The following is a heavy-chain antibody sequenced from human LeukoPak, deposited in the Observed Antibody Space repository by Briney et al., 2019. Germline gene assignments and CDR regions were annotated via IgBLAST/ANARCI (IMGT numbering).Heavy chain of an antibody. CDR2: FDPEDGET. D-gene: IGHD1-26*01. CDR3: ARVKMWNGSYYVADDAFDI. CDR1: GYTLTELS. V-gene: IGHV1-24*01. Sequence: GASVKVSCKVSGYTLTELSMHWVRQAPGKGLEWMGGFDPEDGETIYAQKFQGRVTMTEDTSTDTAYMELSSPRSEDTAVYYCARVKMWNGSYYVADDAFDIWGQGTMVTVSS. J-gene: IGHJ3*02.